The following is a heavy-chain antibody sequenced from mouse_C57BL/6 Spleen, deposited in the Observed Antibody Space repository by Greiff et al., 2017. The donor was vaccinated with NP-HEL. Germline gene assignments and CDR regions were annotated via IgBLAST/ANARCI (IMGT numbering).Heavy chain of an antibody. J-gene: IGHJ4*01. CDR1: GYTFTSYW. CDR2: INPSNGGT. CDR3: ASKGLDYYGSSGYAMDY. V-gene: IGHV1-53*01. D-gene: IGHD1-1*01. Sequence: VQLQQPGTELVKPGASVKLSCKASGYTFTSYWMHWVKQRPGQGLEWIGNINPSNGGTNYNEKFKSKATLTVDKSSSTAYMQLSSLTSEDSAVYYCASKGLDYYGSSGYAMDYGGQGTSVTVSS.